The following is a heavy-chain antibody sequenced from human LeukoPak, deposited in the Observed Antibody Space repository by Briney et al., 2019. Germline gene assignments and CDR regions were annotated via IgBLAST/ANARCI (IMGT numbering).Heavy chain of an antibody. CDR3: ARVESRFLEWLTVYYYYGMDV. Sequence: ASVKVSCKASSYTFTSYGISWVRQAPGQGLEWMGWISAYNGNTNYAQKLQGGVTMTTDTSTSTAYMELRSLRSDDTAVYYRARVESRFLEWLTVYYYYGMDVWGQGTTVTVSS. J-gene: IGHJ6*02. D-gene: IGHD3-3*01. CDR1: SYTFTSYG. V-gene: IGHV1-18*01. CDR2: ISAYNGNT.